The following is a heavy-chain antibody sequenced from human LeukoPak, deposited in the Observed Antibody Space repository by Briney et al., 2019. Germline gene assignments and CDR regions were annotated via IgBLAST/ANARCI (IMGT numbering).Heavy chain of an antibody. V-gene: IGHV3-23*01. CDR3: VRVDPRPEPPQVDR. J-gene: IGHJ5*02. CDR1: GFSFKDYA. D-gene: IGHD6-6*01. Sequence: GGSLRLSCAASGFSFKDYAMSWVRQAPEKGLEWVSGLGGNGATRYYAGSVKGRFTSSRDNSKNTVFLQMNSLTAEDTAVYYCVRVDPRPEPPQVDRWGHGPLVTVSS. CDR2: LGGNGATR.